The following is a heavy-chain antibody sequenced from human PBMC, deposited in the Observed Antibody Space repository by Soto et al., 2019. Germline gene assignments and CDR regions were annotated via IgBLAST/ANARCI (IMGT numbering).Heavy chain of an antibody. J-gene: IGHJ4*02. D-gene: IGHD3-3*01. CDR3: ARGGYWRFDY. Sequence: NPSETLSLTCAVYGESFSGYYWTWIRQPPGKGLEWIGEIDHSGSTNYNPSLKSRVTMSVDTSKNQFSLKLSSVTAADTAVYYCARGGYWRFDYWGQGPLVTVSS. CDR1: GESFSGYY. V-gene: IGHV4-34*01. CDR2: IDHSGST.